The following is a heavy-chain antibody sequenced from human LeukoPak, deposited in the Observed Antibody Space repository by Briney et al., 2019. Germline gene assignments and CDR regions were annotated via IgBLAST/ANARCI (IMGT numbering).Heavy chain of an antibody. CDR3: AKDRLSGYSGGVIDY. Sequence: GGSLRLSCAASGFTLSTYAMSWVRQTPGKGLEWVAATSSSDAGTYHADSVRGRFTISRDNAKNSLYLQMNSLRAEDMALYYCAKDRLSGYSGGVIDYWGQGTLVTVSS. CDR1: GFTLSTYA. CDR2: TSSSDAGT. D-gene: IGHD5-12*01. J-gene: IGHJ4*02. V-gene: IGHV3-23*01.